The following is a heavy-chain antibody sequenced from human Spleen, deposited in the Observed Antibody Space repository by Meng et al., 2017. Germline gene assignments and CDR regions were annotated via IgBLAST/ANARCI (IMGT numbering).Heavy chain of an antibody. J-gene: IGHJ6*02. Sequence: ASVKVSCKSSGYTFSRYGISWVRQAPGQGLEWMGWISGYNGNTKYGQKLQGRVTMTTDTSTSTAYMELRSLRSDDTAVYYCARDRLGSSGWVYYYYGMDVWGQGTTVTVSS. V-gene: IGHV1-18*01. CDR3: ARDRLGSSGWVYYYYGMDV. CDR2: ISGYNGNT. D-gene: IGHD6-19*01. CDR1: GYTFSRYG.